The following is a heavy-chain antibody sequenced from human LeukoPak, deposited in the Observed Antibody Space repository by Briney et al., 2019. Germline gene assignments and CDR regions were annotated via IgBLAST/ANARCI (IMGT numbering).Heavy chain of an antibody. CDR3: ARESHITREDY. V-gene: IGHV1-18*01. J-gene: IGHJ4*02. D-gene: IGHD1-14*01. Sequence: ASVKVSCKASGYTFTSYGISWVRKAPGQGLEWMGWISASNGDTDYPQNLQGRVTMTTDTYTSTAYMELRSLTSDDTAIYYCARESHITREDYWGQGTLVTVSS. CDR1: GYTFTSYG. CDR2: ISASNGDT.